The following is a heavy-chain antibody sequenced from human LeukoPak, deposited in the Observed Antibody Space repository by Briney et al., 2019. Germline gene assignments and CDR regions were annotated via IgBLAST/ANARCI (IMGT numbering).Heavy chain of an antibody. CDR3: ARDRRAYYGSGSYRYYYGMDV. D-gene: IGHD3-10*01. Sequence: QSGGSLRLSCAASGFTFSSYEMNWVRQAPGKGLEWVSYISSSGSTIYYADSVKGRFTISRDNAKNSLYLQTNSLRAEDTAVYYCARDRRAYYGSGSYRYYYGMDVWGKGTTVTVSS. V-gene: IGHV3-48*03. CDR2: ISSSGSTI. J-gene: IGHJ6*04. CDR1: GFTFSSYE.